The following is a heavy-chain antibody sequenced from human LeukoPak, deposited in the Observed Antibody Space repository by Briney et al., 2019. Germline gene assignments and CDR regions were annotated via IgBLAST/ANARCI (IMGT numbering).Heavy chain of an antibody. Sequence: GGSLRLSCAASGFTFSNYDMHSVRQATGKGLEWVSGIGTTGDTYYPASVKGRFTISRENAKNPLYLQMNSLRAGDTAVYYCARGDILTDYSFDPWGQGTLVIVSS. V-gene: IGHV3-13*04. CDR1: GFTFSNYD. CDR3: ARGDILTDYSFDP. D-gene: IGHD3-9*01. CDR2: IGTTGDT. J-gene: IGHJ5*02.